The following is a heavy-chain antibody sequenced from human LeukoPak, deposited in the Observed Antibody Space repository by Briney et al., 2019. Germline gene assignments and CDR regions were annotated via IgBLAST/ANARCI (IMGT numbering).Heavy chain of an antibody. CDR1: GDSFSSGGYA. D-gene: IGHD6-13*01. V-gene: IGHV4-30-2*01. CDR3: ARDSSTRRAFDY. CDR2: IFYSGTT. J-gene: IGHJ4*02. Sequence: SQTLSLTCAVSGDSFSSGGYAWTWIRQPPGKGLEWIGYIFYSGTTFYSPSLKSRVTMSVDKSKNHFSLSLTSVTAADTAVYYCARDSSTRRAFDYWGQGTLVTVSS.